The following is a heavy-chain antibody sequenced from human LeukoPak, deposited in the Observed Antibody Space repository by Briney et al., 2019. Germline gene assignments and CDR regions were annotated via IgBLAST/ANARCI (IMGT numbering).Heavy chain of an antibody. CDR3: ARSVLTTNRHFDY. Sequence: SETLSLTCTVSGGSISSSSYYWGWIRQPPGKGLEWIGSIYYSGSTYYNPSLKSRVTISVDTSKNQSSLKLSSVTAADTAVYYCARSVLTTNRHFDYWGQGTLVTVSS. J-gene: IGHJ4*02. D-gene: IGHD1-14*01. V-gene: IGHV4-39*01. CDR2: IYYSGST. CDR1: GGSISSSSYY.